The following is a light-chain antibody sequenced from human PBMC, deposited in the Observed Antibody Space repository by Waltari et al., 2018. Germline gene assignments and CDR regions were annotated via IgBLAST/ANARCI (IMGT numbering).Light chain of an antibody. CDR3: QQYFDMIGERT. CDR2: WAS. V-gene: IGKV4-1*01. Sequence: DIVMNPSPGSPAAYLVERATIHCKSRQSLLYSSNNKNYLAWYQQKPGQSPKLLISWASTRQSGVPDRFRGSGSGTDFTHTISSLQAADVAVYYCQQYFDMIGERTFGQGPKLEIK. J-gene: IGKJ2*02. CDR1: QSLLYSSNNKNY.